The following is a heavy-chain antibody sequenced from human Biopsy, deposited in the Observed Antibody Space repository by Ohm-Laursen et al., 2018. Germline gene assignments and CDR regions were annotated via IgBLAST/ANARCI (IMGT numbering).Heavy chain of an antibody. CDR1: GDTFTTSA. J-gene: IGHJ6*01. Sequence: SVNVSCKASGDTFTTSAISWARQVPGQGLDWMGRIIPILGTVDYGQNFQGRATTRADTSTTFLELTSLRYDDTAVYYCVSGDIGGIGLDVWGLGTTVTVSS. D-gene: IGHD3-10*01. V-gene: IGHV1-69*04. CDR3: VSGDIGGIGLDV. CDR2: IIPILGTV.